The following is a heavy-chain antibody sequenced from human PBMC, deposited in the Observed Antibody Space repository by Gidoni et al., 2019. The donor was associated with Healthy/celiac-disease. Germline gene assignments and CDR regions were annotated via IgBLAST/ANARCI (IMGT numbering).Heavy chain of an antibody. V-gene: IGHV2-26*01. CDR2: IFSNDEK. D-gene: IGHD6-13*01. CDR3: ARILGSSSWYLDAFDI. Sequence: QVTLKESGPVLVKPTATLTLTCTVAGFSPSNARMGVSWIRQPPGKALEWLAHIFSNDEKSYRTSLKSRLTISKDTSKSQVVLTMTNMDPVDTATYYCARILGSSSWYLDAFDIWGQGTMVTVSS. J-gene: IGHJ3*02. CDR1: GFSPSNARMG.